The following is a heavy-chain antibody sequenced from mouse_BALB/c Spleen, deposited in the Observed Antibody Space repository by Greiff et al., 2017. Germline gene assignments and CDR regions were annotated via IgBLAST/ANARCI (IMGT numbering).Heavy chain of an antibody. J-gene: IGHJ4*01. V-gene: IGHV5-9-4*01. Sequence: EVQLVESGGGLVKPGGSLKLSCAASGFTFSSYAMSWVRQSPEKRLEWVAEISSGGSYTYYPDTVTGRFTISRDNAKNTLYLEMSSLRSEDTAMYYCARDRGNSYYYAMDYWGQGTSVTVSS. CDR3: ARDRGNSYYYAMDY. D-gene: IGHD2-1*01. CDR1: GFTFSSYA. CDR2: ISSGGSYT.